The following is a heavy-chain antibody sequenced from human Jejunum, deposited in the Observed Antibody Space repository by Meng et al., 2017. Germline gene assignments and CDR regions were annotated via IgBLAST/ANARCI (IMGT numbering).Heavy chain of an antibody. CDR2: ARNKANRYST. D-gene: IGHD3-22*01. J-gene: IGHJ3*02. CDR1: GFTFTDHY. CDR3: ARSYYYESSAYYVDAFDI. Sequence: GESLKISCAASGFTFTDHYMDWVRQAPGKGLEWVGRARNKANRYSTQYAASVQGRFTILRDDSKSSVYLQMNNLITDDTAVYYCARSYYYESSAYYVDAFDIWGQGTLVTVSS. V-gene: IGHV3-72*01.